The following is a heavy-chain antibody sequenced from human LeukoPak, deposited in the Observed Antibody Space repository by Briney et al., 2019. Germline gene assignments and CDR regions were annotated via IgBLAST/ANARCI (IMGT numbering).Heavy chain of an antibody. D-gene: IGHD6-13*01. CDR1: GYSFTSYW. CDR2: IYPGDSDT. Sequence: GESLKISSKGSGYSFTSYWIGWVRQMPGKRLEWLGIIYPGDSDTSYSPYFHGQVTISADKSISTAYLQWSSLKASDTAMYYCARRGYGSTDFDYWGQGTLVTVSS. CDR3: ARRGYGSTDFDY. V-gene: IGHV5-51*01. J-gene: IGHJ4*02.